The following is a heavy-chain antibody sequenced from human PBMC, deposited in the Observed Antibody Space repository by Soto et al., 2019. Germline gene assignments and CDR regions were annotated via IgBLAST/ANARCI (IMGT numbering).Heavy chain of an antibody. J-gene: IGHJ1*01. CDR1: GFTFSSSA. CDR3: AKNLLSGNYVPAEYFQH. CDR2: ISGGGGST. D-gene: IGHD1-26*01. Sequence: GGSRRLSCSASGFTFSSSAMSWVRQAPCKGLEWVSAISGGGGSTYYADSVKGRFTISRDNSKNTLYLQMNSLRAEDTAVYYCAKNLLSGNYVPAEYFQHWGQGTLVTVSS. V-gene: IGHV3-23*01.